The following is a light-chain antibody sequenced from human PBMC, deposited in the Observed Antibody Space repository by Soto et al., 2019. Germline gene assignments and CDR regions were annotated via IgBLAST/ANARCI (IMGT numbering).Light chain of an antibody. CDR1: ESLVYSDGNTN. CDR3: LHGQS. Sequence: DVVMTQSPLSLVVTLGQPASISCRSSESLVYSDGNTNLNWFQQRPGQSPRRLVYKVSNRDSGGPDRLSASGSGTAFNLNSSSVEGVDVGVYYCLHGQSFGQGNKVEIK. V-gene: IGKV2-30*01. CDR2: KVS. J-gene: IGKJ1*01.